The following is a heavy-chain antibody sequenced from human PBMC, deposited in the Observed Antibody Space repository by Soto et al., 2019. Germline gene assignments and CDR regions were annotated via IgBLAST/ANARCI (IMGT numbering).Heavy chain of an antibody. Sequence: SETLSLTCAVYGGSFSGYYWSWIRQPPGKGLEWIGYIYYSGSTNYNPSLKSRVTISVDTSKNQFSLKLSSVTAADTAVYYCARSTVTPFDYWGQGTLVTVS. CDR3: ARSTVTPFDY. J-gene: IGHJ4*02. CDR1: GGSFSGYY. D-gene: IGHD4-17*01. CDR2: IYYSGST. V-gene: IGHV4-59*08.